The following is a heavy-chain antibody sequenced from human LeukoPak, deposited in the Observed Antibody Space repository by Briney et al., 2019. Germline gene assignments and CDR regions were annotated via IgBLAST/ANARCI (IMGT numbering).Heavy chain of an antibody. V-gene: IGHV3-7*01. CDR3: ASSSFGDFWSGLADV. D-gene: IGHD3-3*01. CDR2: INQDGSER. Sequence: PGGSLRLSCAASGFTFSNAWMSWVRQAPGKGLEWVAYINQDGSERAFVDSGKGRFTVSRDNAKNSLYLQMNSLRAEDTAVYYCASSSFGDFWSGLADVWGKGTTVTVSS. CDR1: GFTFSNAW. J-gene: IGHJ6*04.